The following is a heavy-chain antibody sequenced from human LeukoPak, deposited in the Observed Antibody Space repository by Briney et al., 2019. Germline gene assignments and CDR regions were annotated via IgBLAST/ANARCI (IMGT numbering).Heavy chain of an antibody. CDR3: ARGDTAMGYGGYYFDY. CDR1: GFTFSSYS. J-gene: IGHJ4*02. V-gene: IGHV3-21*01. Sequence: GGSLGLSCAASGFTFSSYSMNWVRQAPGKGLEWVSSISSSSSYIYYADSVKGRFTISRDNAKNSLYLQMNSLRAEDTAVYYCARGDTAMGYGGYYFDYWGQGTLVTVSS. CDR2: ISSSSSYI. D-gene: IGHD5-18*01.